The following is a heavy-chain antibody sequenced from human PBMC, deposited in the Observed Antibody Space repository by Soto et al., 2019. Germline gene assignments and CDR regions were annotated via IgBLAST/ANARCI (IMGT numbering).Heavy chain of an antibody. J-gene: IGHJ6*02. Sequence: EVQLVESGGGLVKPGGSLRLSCAASGFTFSSYSMNWVRQAPGKGLEWVSSISSSSSYIYYADSVKGRFTISRDNAKNALYLKMNSLRAEDTAVYYCARDRTPQQLVRHAYYGMDVWGQGTTVTVSS. CDR2: ISSSSSYI. CDR1: GFTFSSYS. CDR3: ARDRTPQQLVRHAYYGMDV. V-gene: IGHV3-21*01. D-gene: IGHD6-13*01.